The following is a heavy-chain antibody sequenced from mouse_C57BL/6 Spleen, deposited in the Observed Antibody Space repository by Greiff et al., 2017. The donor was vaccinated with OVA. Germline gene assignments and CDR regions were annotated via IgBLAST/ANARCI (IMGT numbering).Heavy chain of an antibody. CDR2: IYPGDGDT. Sequence: QVQLKQSGAELVKPGASVKISCKASGYAFSSYWMNWVKQRPGKGLEWIGQIYPGDGDTNYNGKFKGKATLTADKSSSTAYMQLSSLTSEDSAVYFCASSPYYYAMDYWGQGTSVTVSS. J-gene: IGHJ4*01. CDR3: ASSPYYYAMDY. D-gene: IGHD6-1*01. V-gene: IGHV1-80*01. CDR1: GYAFSSYW.